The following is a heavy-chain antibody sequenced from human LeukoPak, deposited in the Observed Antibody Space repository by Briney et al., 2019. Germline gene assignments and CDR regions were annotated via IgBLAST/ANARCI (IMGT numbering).Heavy chain of an antibody. Sequence: GGSLRLSCVASGFTFSDYSLNWVRQAPGKGLEWISYIGSAIYYADSVKGRFTISRDNAKNSLFLQMNSLRAEDTAVYYCAKVSDYDFWSGYYPQYWGQGTLVTVSS. D-gene: IGHD3-3*01. CDR1: GFTFSDYS. V-gene: IGHV3-48*01. J-gene: IGHJ4*02. CDR2: IGSAI. CDR3: AKVSDYDFWSGYYPQY.